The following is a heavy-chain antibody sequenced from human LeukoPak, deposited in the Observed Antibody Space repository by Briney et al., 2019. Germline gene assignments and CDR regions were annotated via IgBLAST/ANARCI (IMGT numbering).Heavy chain of an antibody. J-gene: IGHJ5*02. CDR1: GGSISSYY. CDR3: ARHSHGGNSNWFDP. CDR2: IYYSGST. V-gene: IGHV4-59*08. D-gene: IGHD4-23*01. Sequence: ASETLSLTCTVSGGSISSYYWSWIRQPPGKGLEWIGYIYYSGSTNYNPSLKSRVTISVDTSKNQFSLKLSSVTAADTAVYYCARHSHGGNSNWFDPWGQGTLVTVSS.